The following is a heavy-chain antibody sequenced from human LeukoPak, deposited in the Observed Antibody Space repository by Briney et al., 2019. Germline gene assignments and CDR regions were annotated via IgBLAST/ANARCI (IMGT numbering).Heavy chain of an antibody. CDR3: ATDLGLTMIRGVIVH. V-gene: IGHV3-15*01. D-gene: IGHD3-10*01. CDR2: IKSKGDGETT. J-gene: IGHJ4*02. Sequence: GGSLRLSCAVSGFTFTNAWMTWVRQAPGKGLEWVGRIKSKGDGETTDYAAPVKGRFTMSRDDSKATLYLQMNSLKAEDTAVYYCATDLGLTMIRGVIVHWGQGALVTVSS. CDR1: GFTFTNAW.